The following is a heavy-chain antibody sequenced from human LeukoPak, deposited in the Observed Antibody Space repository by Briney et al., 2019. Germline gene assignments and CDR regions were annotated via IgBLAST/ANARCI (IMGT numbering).Heavy chain of an antibody. J-gene: IGHJ4*02. V-gene: IGHV3-9*03. Sequence: PGRSLRLSCAASGFTFDDYAMHWVRHAPGKGLEWVSGISWNSGSIGYADSVKGRFTISRDNAKNSLYLQMHSLRAEDMALYYCATAGYSYGPYSYYFDYWGQGTLVTVSS. D-gene: IGHD5-18*01. CDR1: GFTFDDYA. CDR2: ISWNSGSI. CDR3: ATAGYSYGPYSYYFDY.